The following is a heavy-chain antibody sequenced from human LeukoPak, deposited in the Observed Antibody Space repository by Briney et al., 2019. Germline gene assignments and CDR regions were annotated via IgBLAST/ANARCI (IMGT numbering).Heavy chain of an antibody. Sequence: ASVKVSCKASGYTFTSYGISWVRQAPGQGLEWMGWISAYNGNINYAQKLQGRVTMTTDTSTSTAYMELRSLRSDDTAVYYCARGARMTTVTAADYWGQGTLVTVSS. V-gene: IGHV1-18*01. CDR1: GYTFTSYG. J-gene: IGHJ4*02. CDR3: ARGARMTTVTAADY. CDR2: ISAYNGNI. D-gene: IGHD4-17*01.